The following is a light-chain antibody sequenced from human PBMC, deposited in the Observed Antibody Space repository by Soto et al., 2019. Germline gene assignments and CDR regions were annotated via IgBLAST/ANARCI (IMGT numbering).Light chain of an antibody. J-gene: IGLJ1*01. CDR2: NNN. V-gene: IGLV1-44*01. CDR1: SSNIGSNT. Sequence: QSVLTQPPSASGTPGQRVTISCSGSSSNIGSNTVNWYQQLPGTAPKLLSYNNNQRPSGVPDRFSGSKSGTSASLAISGLQSEDAADYYCAAWDDSLNGLVFGTGTKLTVL. CDR3: AAWDDSLNGLV.